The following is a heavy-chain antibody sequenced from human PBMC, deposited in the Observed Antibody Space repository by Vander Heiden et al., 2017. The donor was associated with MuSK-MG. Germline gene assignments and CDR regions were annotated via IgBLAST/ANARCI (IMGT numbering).Heavy chain of an antibody. CDR2: IKQDGSEK. CDR1: GFTSSSYW. D-gene: IGHD6-13*01. J-gene: IGHJ4*02. V-gene: IGHV3-7*01. CDR3: ARYSTHAFYC. Sequence: EVQLVESGGGLVQPGGSLRLSCAASGFTSSSYWMTWVRQAPGKGLEWVANIKQDGSEKYYVDSVKGRFTISRDNAKNSLYLQMNSLGAEDTAVYYCARYSTHAFYCWGQGTLVTVSS.